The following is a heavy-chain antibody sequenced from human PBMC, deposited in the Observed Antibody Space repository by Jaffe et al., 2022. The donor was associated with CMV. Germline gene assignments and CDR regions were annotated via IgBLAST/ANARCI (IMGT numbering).Heavy chain of an antibody. CDR3: ATIPQLVGSPYYYYYGMDV. D-gene: IGHD6-6*01. J-gene: IGHJ6*02. V-gene: IGHV1-24*01. Sequence: QVQLVQSGAEVKKPGASVKVSCKVSGYTLTELSMHWVRQAPGKGLEWMGGFDPEDGETIYAQKFQGRVTMTEDTSTDTAYMELSSLRSEDTAVYYCATIPQLVGSPYYYYYGMDVWGQGTTVTVSS. CDR2: FDPEDGET. CDR1: GYTLTELS.